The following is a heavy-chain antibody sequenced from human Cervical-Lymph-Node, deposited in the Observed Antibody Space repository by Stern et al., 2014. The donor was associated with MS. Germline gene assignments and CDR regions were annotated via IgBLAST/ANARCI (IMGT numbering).Heavy chain of an antibody. CDR2: IFPGGSDI. Sequence: QLVQSGPEVKRPGESLKISCQASGYTFTSYWIGWVRQMPGKGLEWIAIIFPGGSDIRYSPSFQGPVTISADKSSSTAYLQWNNLKASDTAIYYCARKRYFDYWGQGTLVTVSS. J-gene: IGHJ4*02. CDR3: ARKRYFDY. V-gene: IGHV5-51*01. CDR1: GYTFTSYW.